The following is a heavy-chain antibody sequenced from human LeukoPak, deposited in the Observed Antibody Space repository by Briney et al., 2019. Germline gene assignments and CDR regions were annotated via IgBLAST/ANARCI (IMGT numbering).Heavy chain of an antibody. V-gene: IGHV3-7*01. Sequence: PGGSLRLSCAASGFTFSSYWMSWVRQAPGKGLEWVANIKQDGSEKYYVDSVKGRFTISRDNAKNSLYLQMNSLRAEDTAVYCCARKYSRDGNWFDPWGQGTLVTVSS. CDR2: IKQDGSEK. CDR3: ARKYSRDGNWFDP. J-gene: IGHJ5*02. CDR1: GFTFSSYW. D-gene: IGHD6-6*01.